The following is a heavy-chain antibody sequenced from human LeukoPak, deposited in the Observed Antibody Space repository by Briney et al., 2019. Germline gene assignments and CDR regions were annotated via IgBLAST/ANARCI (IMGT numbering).Heavy chain of an antibody. V-gene: IGHV4-4*07. D-gene: IGHD2-2*01. CDR3: ATYDQLLAFDN. CDR2: MYTSGST. J-gene: IGHJ4*02. Sequence: SETLSLTCTVSGGSMTSHYWSWIRQSAGKGLEWIGRMYTSGSTNYNPSLKSRVTMSIDTSKKQFSLKLNSVTAADTAVYYCATYDQLLAFDNWGQGSQVIVSS. CDR1: GGSMTSHY.